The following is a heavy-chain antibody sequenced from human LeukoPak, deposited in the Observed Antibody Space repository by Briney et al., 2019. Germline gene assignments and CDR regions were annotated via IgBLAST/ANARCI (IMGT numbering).Heavy chain of an antibody. CDR3: ARDSPYSGNYSPIDY. V-gene: IGHV3-30*04. D-gene: IGHD1-26*01. CDR2: ISYDGSKK. J-gene: IGHJ4*02. CDR1: GFTFSSYE. Sequence: GGSLRLSCAASGFTFSSYEMNWVRQAPGKGLEWVAVISYDGSKKFYAHSVKGRFTISRDNSKNTLYLHMNSLRAEDTAVYYCARDSPYSGNYSPIDYWGQGTLVTVSS.